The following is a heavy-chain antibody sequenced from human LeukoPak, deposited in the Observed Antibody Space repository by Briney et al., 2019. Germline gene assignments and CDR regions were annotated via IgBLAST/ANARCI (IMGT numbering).Heavy chain of an antibody. CDR1: GYTFTSYG. V-gene: IGHV1-18*01. Sequence: GASVKVSCKASGYTFTSYGISWVRQAPGQGLEWMGWISAYNGNTNYAQNLQGRVTMTTDTSTTTAYMELRSLRSDDTAMYYCARDPDHDDAFDIWGQGTMVTVSS. CDR3: ARDPDHDDAFDI. J-gene: IGHJ3*02. CDR2: ISAYNGNT.